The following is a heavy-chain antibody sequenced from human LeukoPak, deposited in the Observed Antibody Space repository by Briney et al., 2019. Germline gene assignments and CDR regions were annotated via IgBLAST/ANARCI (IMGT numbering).Heavy chain of an antibody. J-gene: IGHJ3*02. V-gene: IGHV4-59*08. CDR3: ARCTRAGHDAFDI. Sequence: SETLSLTCTASGGSISSYYWSWIRQPPGKGLEWIGYIYYSGSTNYNPSLKSRVTISVDTSKNQFSLKLSSVTAADTAVYYCARCTRAGHDAFDIWGQGTMVTVSS. CDR2: IYYSGST. CDR1: GGSISSYY.